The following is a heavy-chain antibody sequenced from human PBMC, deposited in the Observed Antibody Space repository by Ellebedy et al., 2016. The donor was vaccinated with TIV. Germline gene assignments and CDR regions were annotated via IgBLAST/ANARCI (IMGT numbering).Heavy chain of an antibody. D-gene: IGHD5-18*01. Sequence: AASVKVSCKASGYTFSSYYVHWVRQAPGQGLEWMGIINPSAGSTAYAQKFQDRVIMTWDTSTSTVYLELSSLRSEDTAIYYCARHRDTALSFWGQGTLVTVSS. CDR3: ARHRDTALSF. J-gene: IGHJ4*02. V-gene: IGHV1-46*01. CDR1: GYTFSSYY. CDR2: INPSAGST.